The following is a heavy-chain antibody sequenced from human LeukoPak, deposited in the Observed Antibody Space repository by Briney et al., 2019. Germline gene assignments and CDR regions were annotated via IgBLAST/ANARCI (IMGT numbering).Heavy chain of an antibody. CDR2: ISYDGTNK. V-gene: IGHV3-30*04. CDR1: GFTFSSYA. J-gene: IGHJ4*02. Sequence: GGSLRLSCAASGFTFSSYAMHWVRQAPGKGLEWVAVISYDGTNKYYADSVKGRFTISRDNSKNTLYLQMNSLRAEDTAVYYCAKRGVGGSYNYWGQGTLVTVSS. CDR3: AKRGVGGSYNY. D-gene: IGHD1-26*01.